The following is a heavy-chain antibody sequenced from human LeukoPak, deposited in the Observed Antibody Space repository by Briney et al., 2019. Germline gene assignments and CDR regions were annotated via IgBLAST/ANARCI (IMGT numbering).Heavy chain of an antibody. CDR3: ARQREGRYLWAFDI. V-gene: IGHV4-39*01. CDR1: GGSISSSNSY. D-gene: IGHD3-16*01. CDR2: IHYSEST. Sequence: SETLSLTCTVSGGSISSSNSYWGWIRQPPGKGLEWLVSIHYSESTYYNPSLKSRVTISVDTSKNQFSLKMRSVTAADTAVYYCARQREGRYLWAFDIWGQGTIVTVSS. J-gene: IGHJ3*02.